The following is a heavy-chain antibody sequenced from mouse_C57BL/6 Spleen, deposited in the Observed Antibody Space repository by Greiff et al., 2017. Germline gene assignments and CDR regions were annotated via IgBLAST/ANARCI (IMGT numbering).Heavy chain of an antibody. D-gene: IGHD2-10*02. CDR1: GFNIKDYY. J-gene: IGHJ2*01. Sequence: VQLQQSGAELVRPGASVKLSCTASGFNIKDYYMHWVKPRPGQGLEWIGRIDPEDGDTEYAPKFQGKATMTADTSTNTVYLQLSSLPSEDTAVYYCSTLYGNWDFECWGQGTTLTSSS. V-gene: IGHV14-1*01. CDR3: STLYGNWDFEC. CDR2: IDPEDGDT.